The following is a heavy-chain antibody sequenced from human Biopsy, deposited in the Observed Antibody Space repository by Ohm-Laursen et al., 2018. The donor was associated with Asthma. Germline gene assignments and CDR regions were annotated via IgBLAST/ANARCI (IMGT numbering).Heavy chain of an antibody. CDR2: ISWNSGNI. CDR3: AKSADYYDSTDYLDF. J-gene: IGHJ4*01. V-gene: IGHV3-9*01. D-gene: IGHD3-22*01. CDR1: GFSFDDCA. Sequence: SLRLSCTASGFSFDDCAMNWVRQAPGKGLEWVSSISWNSGNIDYAVSVKGRFTISRDNAKNSLYLQMQSLRPEDTAFYYCAKSADYYDSTDYLDFWGRGTLVTVSS.